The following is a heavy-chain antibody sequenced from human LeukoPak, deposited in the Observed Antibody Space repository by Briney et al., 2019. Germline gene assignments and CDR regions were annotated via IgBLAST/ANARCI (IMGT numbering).Heavy chain of an antibody. CDR3: AHRGIADQSYYFDY. D-gene: IGHD6-13*01. Sequence: SGPTLVNPTQTLTLTRTFSGFSLSTSRVGVGWIRQPPGKALEWLALIYWNDDKRYSPSLNSRLTITKDTSRNQVVLTMTNMDPVDTATYYCAHRGIADQSYYFDYWGQGTLVTVSS. V-gene: IGHV2-5*01. CDR2: IYWNDDK. J-gene: IGHJ4*02. CDR1: GFSLSTSRVG.